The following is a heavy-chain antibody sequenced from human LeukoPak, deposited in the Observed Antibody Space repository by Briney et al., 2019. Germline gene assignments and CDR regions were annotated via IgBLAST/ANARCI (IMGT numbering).Heavy chain of an antibody. CDR3: ARGQYYDSSGYPVGMDV. Sequence: SETLSLTCTVSGGSISSSSYYWGWIRQPPGKGLEWIGSIYYSGSTYYNPSLKSRVTISVDTSKNQFSLKLSSVTAADTAVYYCARGQYYDSSGYPVGMDVWGKGTTVTVSS. D-gene: IGHD3-22*01. CDR2: IYYSGST. J-gene: IGHJ6*04. CDR1: GGSISSSSYY. V-gene: IGHV4-39*07.